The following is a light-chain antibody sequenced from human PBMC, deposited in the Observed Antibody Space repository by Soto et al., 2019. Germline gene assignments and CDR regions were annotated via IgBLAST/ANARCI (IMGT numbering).Light chain of an antibody. CDR2: DDS. J-gene: IGLJ2*01. CDR3: QVWDSSSDHVV. CDR1: NLGRKS. V-gene: IGLV3-21*02. Sequence: SYELTQPPSVSVAPGQTARITCGGNNLGRKSVHWYQQKSGQAPVLVVYDDSDRPSGIPERFSGSNSGNTATLTISRVEAGYEDDYYCQVWDSSSDHVVFGGGTKVTVL.